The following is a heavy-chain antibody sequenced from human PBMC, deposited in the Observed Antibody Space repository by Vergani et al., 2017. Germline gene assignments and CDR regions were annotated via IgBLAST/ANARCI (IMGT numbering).Heavy chain of an antibody. D-gene: IGHD5-18*01. V-gene: IGHV3-23*01. Sequence: EVQLLESGGGLVQPGGSLRLSCSASGFTFSSYAMSWVRQAPGKGLEWVSAISGSGGSTCYADSVKGRFTISRDNSKNTLYLQMNSLRAEDTAVYYCAKNGGYSYGPLGMDVWGQGTTVTVSS. CDR2: ISGSGGST. CDR3: AKNGGYSYGPLGMDV. CDR1: GFTFSSYA. J-gene: IGHJ6*02.